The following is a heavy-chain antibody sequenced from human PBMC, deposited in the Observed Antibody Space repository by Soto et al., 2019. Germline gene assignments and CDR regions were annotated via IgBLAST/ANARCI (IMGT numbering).Heavy chain of an antibody. D-gene: IGHD3-3*01. Sequence: EVQLVESGGGLVQPGRSLRLSCAASGFTFDDYAMHWVRQAPGKGLEWVSGISWNSGSIGYADSVKGRFTISRDNAKNSLYLQMNSLRAEDTALYYCAKLLTRITEWLVFDIWGQGTMVTVSS. CDR3: AKLLTRITEWLVFDI. CDR2: ISWNSGSI. CDR1: GFTFDDYA. V-gene: IGHV3-9*01. J-gene: IGHJ3*02.